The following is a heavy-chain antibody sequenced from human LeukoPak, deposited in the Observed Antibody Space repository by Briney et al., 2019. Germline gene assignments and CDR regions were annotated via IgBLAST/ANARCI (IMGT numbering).Heavy chain of an antibody. V-gene: IGHV3-23*01. CDR2: ISSSGGST. CDR3: AKRLAPRGSSSWYYFDY. J-gene: IGHJ4*02. D-gene: IGHD6-13*01. Sequence: GGSLRLSCVASGFTFNSYAMSWVRQTPGKGLEWVSGISSSGGSTYYADSVKGWFTISRDNSKNTLYLQMNSLRAEDTAVYYCAKRLAPRGSSSWYYFDYWGQGTLVTVSS. CDR1: GFTFNSYA.